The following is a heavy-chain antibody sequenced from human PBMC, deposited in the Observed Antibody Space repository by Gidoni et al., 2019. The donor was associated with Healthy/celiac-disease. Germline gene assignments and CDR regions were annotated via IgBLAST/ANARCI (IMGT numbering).Heavy chain of an antibody. CDR1: GFPVSSYA. CDR3: AKSIYSGYPYYFDY. D-gene: IGHD5-12*01. CDR2: ISGSVGST. V-gene: IGHV3-23*01. J-gene: IGHJ4*02. Sequence: EVQLLESGGGLVQPGGSLRLSCAASGFPVSSYAMSWVRQAPGKGLEWVSAISGSVGSTYYADSVKGRFTISRDNSKNTLYLQMNSLRAEDTAVYYCAKSIYSGYPYYFDYWGQGTLVTVSS.